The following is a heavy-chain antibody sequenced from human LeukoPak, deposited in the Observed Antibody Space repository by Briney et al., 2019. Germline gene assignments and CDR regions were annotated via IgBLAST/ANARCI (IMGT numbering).Heavy chain of an antibody. Sequence: SETLSLTCTVSGGSISSSSYYWGWIRQPPGKGLEWIGSIYYSGSTYYNPSLKSRVTISVDTSKNQFSLKLSSVTAADTAVYYCARGNQWPEAWGQGTLVTVSS. D-gene: IGHD6-19*01. J-gene: IGHJ5*02. V-gene: IGHV4-39*07. CDR2: IYYSGST. CDR3: ARGNQWPEA. CDR1: GGSISSSSYY.